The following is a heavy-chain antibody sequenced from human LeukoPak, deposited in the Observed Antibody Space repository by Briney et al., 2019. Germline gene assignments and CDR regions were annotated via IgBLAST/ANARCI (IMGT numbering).Heavy chain of an antibody. J-gene: IGHJ4*02. CDR2: IYYSGST. CDR3: ARYIAVAGTYYFDY. CDR1: GGSINSYY. Sequence: SETLSLTCTVSGGSINSYYWSWIRQPPGKGLEWIGYIYYSGSTNYNPSLKSRVTISVDTSKNQFSLKLSSVTAADTAVYYCARYIAVAGTYYFDYWGQGTLGTVSS. V-gene: IGHV4-59*01. D-gene: IGHD6-19*01.